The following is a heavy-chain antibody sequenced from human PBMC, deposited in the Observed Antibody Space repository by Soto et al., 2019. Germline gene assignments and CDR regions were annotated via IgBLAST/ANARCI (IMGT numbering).Heavy chain of an antibody. V-gene: IGHV4-59*01. J-gene: IGHJ5*02. CDR1: GGSISSYY. Sequence: SETLSLTCTVSGGSISSYYWSWIRQPPGKGLEWTGYIYYSGSTNYNPSLKSRVTISVDTSKNQFSLKLSSVTAADTAVYYCARGPIYSSSSSWFDPWGQGTLVTVSS. D-gene: IGHD6-6*01. CDR3: ARGPIYSSSSSWFDP. CDR2: IYYSGST.